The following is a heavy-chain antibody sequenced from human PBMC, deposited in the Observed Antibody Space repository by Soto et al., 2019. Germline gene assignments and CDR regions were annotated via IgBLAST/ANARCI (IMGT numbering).Heavy chain of an antibody. CDR2: IKSKTDGGTT. CDR3: TMRITIFGVVIIGDY. V-gene: IGHV3-15*01. Sequence: ESGGGLVKPGGSLRLSCAASGFTFSNAWMSWVRQAPGKGLEWVGRIKSKTDGGTTDYAAPVKGRFTISRDDSKNTLYLQMNSLKTEDTAVYYCTMRITIFGVVIIGDYWGQGTLVTVSS. CDR1: GFTFSNAW. J-gene: IGHJ4*02. D-gene: IGHD3-3*01.